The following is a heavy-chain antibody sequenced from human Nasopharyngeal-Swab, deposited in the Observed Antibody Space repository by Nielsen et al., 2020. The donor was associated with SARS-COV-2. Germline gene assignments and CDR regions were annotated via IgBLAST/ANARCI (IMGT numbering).Heavy chain of an antibody. CDR2: IYWDDDK. J-gene: IGHJ6*02. CDR1: GFSLSTSGVG. D-gene: IGHD2-8*01. V-gene: IGHV2-5*02. CDR3: AHRLPLYDGMDV. Sequence: SGPTLLQPTQTLTLTCTFSGFSLSTSGVGVGWIRQPPGKALEWLALIYWDDDKRYSPSLKSRLTITKDTSNNQVVLTMTNMDPVDTATYYCAHRLPLYDGMDVWGQGTTVTVSS.